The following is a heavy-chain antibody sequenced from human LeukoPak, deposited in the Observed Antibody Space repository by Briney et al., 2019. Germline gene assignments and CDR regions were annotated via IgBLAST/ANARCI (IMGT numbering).Heavy chain of an antibody. Sequence: VASVKVSCKAPGGTFSSYAISWVRQAPGQGLEWMGGIIPILGTANYAQKFQGRVTITADESTSTAYMELSSLRSEDTAVYYCARGVVVAATPGYNWFDPWGQGTLVTVPS. D-gene: IGHD2-15*01. J-gene: IGHJ5*02. V-gene: IGHV1-69*13. CDR2: IIPILGTA. CDR3: ARGVVVAATPGYNWFDP. CDR1: GGTFSSYA.